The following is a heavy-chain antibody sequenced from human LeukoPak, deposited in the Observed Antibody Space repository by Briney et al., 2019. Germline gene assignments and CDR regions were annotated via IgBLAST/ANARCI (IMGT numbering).Heavy chain of an antibody. V-gene: IGHV3-7*01. CDR1: AFTFSSYA. CDR2: INQDETEE. D-gene: IGHD6-13*01. Sequence: GGSLRLSCAASAFTFSSYAMHWVRQAPGKGLEWVANINQDETEENYLDSVKGRFTISRDNAKNSLYLQMSSLRAEDTAIYYCVRYPREQPGSVAFDIWGQGTMVTVSS. J-gene: IGHJ3*02. CDR3: VRYPREQPGSVAFDI.